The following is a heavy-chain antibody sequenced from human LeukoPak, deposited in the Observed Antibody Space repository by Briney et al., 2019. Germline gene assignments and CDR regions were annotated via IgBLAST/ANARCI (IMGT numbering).Heavy chain of an antibody. CDR1: GFTFSSYS. J-gene: IGHJ4*02. D-gene: IGHD6-19*01. V-gene: IGHV3-21*01. Sequence: PGGSLRLSRAASGFTFSSYSMNWVRRAPGKGLEWVSSISSSSSYIYYADSVKGRFTISRDNAKNSLYLQMNSLRAEDTAVYYCARVKSAVAGSFDYWGQGTLVTVSS. CDR2: ISSSSSYI. CDR3: ARVKSAVAGSFDY.